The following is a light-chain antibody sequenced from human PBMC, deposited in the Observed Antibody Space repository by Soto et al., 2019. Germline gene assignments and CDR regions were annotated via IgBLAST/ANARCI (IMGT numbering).Light chain of an antibody. CDR1: KLGDKY. J-gene: IGLJ2*01. CDR2: QDN. Sequence: SYELTQPPSVSVSPGQTASITCSGDKLGDKYASWYQQKAGQSPVLVLYQDNRRPSGIPERFSGSNSGNTATLTISGTQAMDEADFYCQAWDSTTLVFGGGTKLTVL. V-gene: IGLV3-1*01. CDR3: QAWDSTTLV.